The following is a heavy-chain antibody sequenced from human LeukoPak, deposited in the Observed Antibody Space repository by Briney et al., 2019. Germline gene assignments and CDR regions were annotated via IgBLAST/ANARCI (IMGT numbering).Heavy chain of an antibody. D-gene: IGHD3-3*02. V-gene: IGHV3-21*01. CDR1: GFTFSSYS. CDR3: ARDHFWSGYYTPWFDP. CDR2: ISSSSSYI. J-gene: IGHJ5*02. Sequence: GGALRLSCAASGFTFSSYSMNWVRPAPGEGGGGGLSISSSSSYIYYADSMKGRFTISRDNAKNSLYLQMNSLRAEDTAVYYCARDHFWSGYYTPWFDPWGQGTLVTVSS.